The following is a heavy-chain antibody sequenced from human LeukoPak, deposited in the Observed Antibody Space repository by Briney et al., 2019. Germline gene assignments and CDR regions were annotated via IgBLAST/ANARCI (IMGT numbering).Heavy chain of an antibody. CDR3: AADPSYGDSGEDWFDP. D-gene: IGHD4-17*01. CDR2: TVVGSGNT. CDR1: GFTFTRSA. V-gene: IGHV1-58*02. J-gene: IGHJ5*02. Sequence: ASVKVSCKASGFTFTRSAMQWVRQARGQRVEWIGWTVVGSGNTNYAQKFQERVTMTRDMYTSTDYMELSSQRSEDTAVYCCAADPSYGDSGEDWFDPWGQGTLVTVSS.